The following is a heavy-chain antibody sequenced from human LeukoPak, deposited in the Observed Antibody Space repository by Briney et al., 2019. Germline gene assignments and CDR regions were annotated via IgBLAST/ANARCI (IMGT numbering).Heavy chain of an antibody. J-gene: IGHJ4*02. D-gene: IGHD2-15*01. CDR2: ISGSGGST. CDR1: GFTFSSYA. V-gene: IGHV3-23*01. Sequence: PGGSLRLSCAASGFTFSSYAMSWVRQAPGKGLEWVSAISGSGGSTYYADSVKGRFTISRDMSKNTVFLQMNSLRVEDMAVYYCARQIGYCSEGSCYFDYRGQGTLVTVSS. CDR3: ARQIGYCSEGSCYFDY.